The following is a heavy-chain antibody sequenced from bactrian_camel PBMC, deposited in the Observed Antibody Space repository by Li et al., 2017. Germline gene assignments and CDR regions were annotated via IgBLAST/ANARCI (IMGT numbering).Heavy chain of an antibody. D-gene: IGHD2*01. CDR3: AACRYNPPTPRQYAY. J-gene: IGHJ4*01. CDR2: INSDGDAT. V-gene: IGHV3S40*01. CDR1: GFTFSSYD. Sequence: VQLVESGGGLVQPGGSLRLSCAASGFTFSSYDMSWVRQAPGKGLEWVSGINSDGDATFYANSVKGRFTISKDNAKNTLYLQTNSLRPEDTAMYYCAACRYNPPTPRQYAYWGQGTQVTVS.